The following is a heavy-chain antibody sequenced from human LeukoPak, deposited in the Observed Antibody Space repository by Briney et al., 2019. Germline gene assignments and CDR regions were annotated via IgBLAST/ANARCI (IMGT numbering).Heavy chain of an antibody. V-gene: IGHV4-34*01. CDR2: INHSGNT. CDR3: ARREPHGDYGGKIRYYYYMDV. CDR1: GGSFSGYY. J-gene: IGHJ6*03. Sequence: ASETLSLTCAVYGGSFSGYYWSWIRQPPGKGLEWIGEINHSGNTNSNPSLKSRVTMSVDTSKNQFSLKLSSLTAADTAMYYCARREPHGDYGGKIRYYYYMDVWGKGTTITISS. D-gene: IGHD4-23*01.